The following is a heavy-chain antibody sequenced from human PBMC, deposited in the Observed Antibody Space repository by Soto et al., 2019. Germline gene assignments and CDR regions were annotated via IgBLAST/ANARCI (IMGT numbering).Heavy chain of an antibody. CDR3: ARALRYFDWLPAYYGMDV. V-gene: IGHV4-34*01. J-gene: IGHJ6*02. CDR1: GGSFSGYY. CDR2: INHSGST. Sequence: PSETLSLTCAVYGGSFSGYYWSWIRQPPGKGLEWIGEINHSGSTNYNPSLKSRVTISVDTSKNQFSLKLSSVTAADTAAYYCARALRYFDWLPAYYGMDVWGQGTTVTVSS. D-gene: IGHD3-9*01.